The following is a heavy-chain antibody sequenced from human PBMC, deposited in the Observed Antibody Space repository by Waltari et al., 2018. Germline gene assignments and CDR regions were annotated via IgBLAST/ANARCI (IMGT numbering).Heavy chain of an antibody. Sequence: EVQLLESGGGLVQPGGSLRLSCAASGFTYSSYARSWVRQAPGKGLEGVSAISGIGGSTYHADSVKGRFTISRDNSKNTLYLQMNSLRAEDTAVYYCAKTIVGEVWGQGTLVTVSS. CDR2: ISGIGGST. V-gene: IGHV3-23*01. D-gene: IGHD3-16*02. CDR1: GFTYSSYA. CDR3: AKTIVGEV. J-gene: IGHJ4*02.